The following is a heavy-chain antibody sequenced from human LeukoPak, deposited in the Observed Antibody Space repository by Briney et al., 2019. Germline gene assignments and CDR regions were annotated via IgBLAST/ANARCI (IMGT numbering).Heavy chain of an antibody. J-gene: IGHJ3*02. V-gene: IGHV3-21*01. CDR2: ISSSSSYI. Sequence: GGSLRLSCAASEFSVGSNYMTWVRQAPGKGLEWVSSISSSSSYIYYADSVKGRFTISRDNAKNSLYLQMNSLRAEDTAVYYCARDRSSGWYPDAFDIWGQGTMVTVSS. CDR1: EFSVGSNY. D-gene: IGHD6-19*01. CDR3: ARDRSSGWYPDAFDI.